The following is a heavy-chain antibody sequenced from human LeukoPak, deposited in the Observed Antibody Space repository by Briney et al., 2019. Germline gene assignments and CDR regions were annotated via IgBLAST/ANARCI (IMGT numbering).Heavy chain of an antibody. D-gene: IGHD1-1*01. CDR3: ARDLSTTGLVPHYYYYMDV. CDR2: IIPIFGTA. Sequence: SSVKVSRKASGGTFSSYAISWVRQAPGQGLEWMGGIIPIFGTANYAQKFQGRVTITADESTGTAYMELSSLRSEDTAVYYCARDLSTTGLVPHYYYYMDVWGKGTTVTVSS. J-gene: IGHJ6*03. CDR1: GGTFSSYA. V-gene: IGHV1-69*01.